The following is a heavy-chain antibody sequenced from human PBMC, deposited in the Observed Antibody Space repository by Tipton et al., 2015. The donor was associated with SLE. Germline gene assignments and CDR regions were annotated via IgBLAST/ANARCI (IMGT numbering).Heavy chain of an antibody. CDR1: GYSISSGYY. D-gene: IGHD1-20*01. CDR2: IYHSGST. Sequence: LSLTCAVSGYSISSGYYWGWIRQPPGKGPEWIGSIYHSGSTYNNPSLKSRVTISADTSKNQFSLKLSSVTAADTAVYYCARLTGSSWFDPWGQGTLVTVSS. V-gene: IGHV4-38-2*01. CDR3: ARLTGSSWFDP. J-gene: IGHJ5*02.